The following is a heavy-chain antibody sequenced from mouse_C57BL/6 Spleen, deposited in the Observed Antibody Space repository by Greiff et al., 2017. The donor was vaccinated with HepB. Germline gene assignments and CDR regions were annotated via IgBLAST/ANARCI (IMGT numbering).Heavy chain of an antibody. D-gene: IGHD1-1*01. Sequence: EVKLQESGPELVKPGDSVKISCKASGYSFTGYFMNWVMQSHGKSLEWIGRINPYNGDTFYNQKFKGKATLTVDKSSSTAHMELRSLTSEDSAVYYCARVDYGSSYKTWFAYWGQGTLVTVSA. CDR1: GYSFTGYF. J-gene: IGHJ3*01. CDR2: INPYNGDT. CDR3: ARVDYGSSYKTWFAY. V-gene: IGHV1-20*01.